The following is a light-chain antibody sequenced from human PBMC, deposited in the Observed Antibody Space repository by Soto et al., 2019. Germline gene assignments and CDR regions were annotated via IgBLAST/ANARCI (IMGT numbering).Light chain of an antibody. CDR2: KAS. Sequence: DIQMTQSPSTLSASVGDRVTITCRASQSISVWLAWYQQKAGKAPNLLIYKASRLESGVPSRFSGSGSETEFTLTISGLQPGDFATYYCQQYRTFGQGTKVDIK. CDR1: QSISVW. CDR3: QQYRT. J-gene: IGKJ1*01. V-gene: IGKV1-5*03.